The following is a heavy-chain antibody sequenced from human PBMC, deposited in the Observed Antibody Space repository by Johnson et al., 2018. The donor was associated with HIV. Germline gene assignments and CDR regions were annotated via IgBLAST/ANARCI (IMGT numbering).Heavy chain of an antibody. CDR3: AREARGLWRLRLGELSFLPNLHAFDI. CDR1: GFTFSSYG. CDR2: IRYDGSNK. V-gene: IGHV3-30*02. Sequence: QVQLVESGGGVVQPGGSLRLSCAASGFTFSSYGMHWVRQAPGKGLEWVAFIRYDGSNKYYADSVKGRFTISRDNSKNTLYLQMKSLRAEDTAVDYCAREARGLWRLRLGELSFLPNLHAFDIWGQGTMVTVSS. J-gene: IGHJ3*02. D-gene: IGHD3-16*02.